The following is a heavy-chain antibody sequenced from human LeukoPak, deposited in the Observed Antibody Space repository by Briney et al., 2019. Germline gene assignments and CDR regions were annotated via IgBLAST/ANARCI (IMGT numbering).Heavy chain of an antibody. D-gene: IGHD5-12*01. CDR2: IHYSGST. J-gene: IGHJ5*01. CDR3: ARHGYSDYEIDS. V-gene: IGHV4-39*01. Sequence: PSETLSLTCTVSGGSISSSSYYWDWIRQPPGKGLEWIGYIHYSGSTHYNPALKSRLTISADMSKNQFALKMSSVTAADTAVYYCARHGYSDYEIDSWGQGTLVTVSS. CDR1: GGSISSSSYY.